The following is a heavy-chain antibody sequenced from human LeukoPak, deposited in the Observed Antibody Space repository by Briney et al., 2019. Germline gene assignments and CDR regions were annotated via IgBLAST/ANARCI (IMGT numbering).Heavy chain of an antibody. J-gene: IGHJ5*02. CDR1: GGSISSYH. V-gene: IGHV4-59*08. Sequence: SETLSLTCTVSGGSISSYHWSWIRQPPGKGLEWIGSTNYIPSLKSLFTIAVDTSKNQFSLKLSSVTAADTAVYYCARHPGGSSWYWYDPWGQGTLVTVSS. CDR2: T. CDR3: ARHPGGSSWYWYDP. D-gene: IGHD6-13*01.